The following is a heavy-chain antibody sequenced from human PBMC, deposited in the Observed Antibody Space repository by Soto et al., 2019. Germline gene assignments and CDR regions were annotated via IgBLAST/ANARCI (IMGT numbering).Heavy chain of an antibody. D-gene: IGHD3-22*01. CDR1: GGTFSRHA. J-gene: IGHJ4*02. CDR2: IIPIFGTA. V-gene: IGHV1-69*01. Sequence: QVQLVQSGAEVRKPGSSVKVSCKASGGTFSRHAISWVRQAPGQGLEWMGGIIPIFGTANHAQKFQGRVTSIADQSKSTVYMELSSLRSEDTAMYYCARGWGYDSNDYYYAYWGQGTLVIVSS. CDR3: ARGWGYDSNDYYYAY.